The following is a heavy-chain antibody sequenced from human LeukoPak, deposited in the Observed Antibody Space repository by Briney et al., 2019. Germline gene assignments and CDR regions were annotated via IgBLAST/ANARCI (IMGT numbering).Heavy chain of an antibody. CDR2: ISSSSSYI. CDR1: GFTFSSYS. Sequence: GGSLRLSCAASGFTFSSYSMNWVRQAPGKGLEWVSSISSSSSYIYYADSVKGRFTISRDNAQNSLYLQMNSLRAEDTAVYYCAREGAGSSWYFPHWGQGALVTVSS. CDR3: AREGAGSSWYFPH. D-gene: IGHD6-13*01. J-gene: IGHJ4*02. V-gene: IGHV3-21*01.